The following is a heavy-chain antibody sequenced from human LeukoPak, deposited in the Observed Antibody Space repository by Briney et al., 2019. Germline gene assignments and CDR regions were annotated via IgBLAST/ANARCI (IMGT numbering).Heavy chain of an antibody. V-gene: IGHV4-31*03. J-gene: IGHJ4*02. CDR1: GASVSSDEYY. CDR3: ARVKILRFLEWFLDF. CDR2: VYYSGSS. D-gene: IGHD3-3*01. Sequence: SETLSLTCSVSGASVSSDEYYWGWIRQLPGQGLEWIGYVYYSGSSYYIPSLESRLTMSVDTSKNQFSLKLRSVTAADTAVYYSARVKILRFLEWFLDFWGQGTLVTVSS.